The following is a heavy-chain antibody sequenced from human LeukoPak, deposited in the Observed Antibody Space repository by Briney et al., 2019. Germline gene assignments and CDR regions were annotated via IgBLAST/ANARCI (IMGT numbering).Heavy chain of an antibody. V-gene: IGHV4-61*01. J-gene: IGHJ6*02. Sequence: SETLSLTCTVSGGSVSSGSYYWSWIRQPPGKGLEWIGYIYYSGSTNYNPSLKSRVTISVDTSKNQFSLKLSSVTAADTAVYYCARSYNEFYGMDVWGRGTTVTVSS. CDR3: ARSYNEFYGMDV. D-gene: IGHD5-24*01. CDR2: IYYSGST. CDR1: GGSVSSGSYY.